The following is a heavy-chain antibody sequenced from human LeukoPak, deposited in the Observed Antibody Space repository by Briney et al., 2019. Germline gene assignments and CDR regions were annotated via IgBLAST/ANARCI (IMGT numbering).Heavy chain of an antibody. D-gene: IGHD3-9*01. CDR3: ARVGHYDILTGSNAFDI. Sequence: GGSLRLSCAASGFTFSSYWMHWVRQAPVKGLVWVSRINSDGSSTSYADSVKGRFTISRDNAKNTLYLQMNSLRAEDTAVYYCARVGHYDILTGSNAFDIWGQGTMVTVSS. CDR1: GFTFSSYW. J-gene: IGHJ3*02. V-gene: IGHV3-74*01. CDR2: INSDGSST.